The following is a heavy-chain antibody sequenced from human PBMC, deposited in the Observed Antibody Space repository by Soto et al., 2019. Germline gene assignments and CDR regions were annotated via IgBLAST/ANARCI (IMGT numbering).Heavy chain of an antibody. CDR1: GGSISSGGYY. CDR3: ARELRFGEDYYGMDV. D-gene: IGHD3-10*01. Sequence: QVQLQESGPGLVKPSQTLSLTCTVSGGSISSGGYYWSWIRQLPGKGLEWIGYIYYSGSTYYNPSLKSRVTISVDTSKNQFSLKLSSVTAADTAVYYCARELRFGEDYYGMDVWGQGTTVTVSS. CDR2: IYYSGST. V-gene: IGHV4-31*03. J-gene: IGHJ6*02.